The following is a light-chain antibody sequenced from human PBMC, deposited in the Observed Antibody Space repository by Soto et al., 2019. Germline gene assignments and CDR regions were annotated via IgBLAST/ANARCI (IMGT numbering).Light chain of an antibody. CDR1: QSVGSK. Sequence: EIVMTQSPPTLSVSPGERATLSCRASQSVGSKLAWYQQRPGQAPRLLIYDASNRATGIPARFSSSGSGTEFSLTISSLQSEDFAVYSCQQYGDWPGAFGGGTKVDIK. CDR3: QQYGDWPGA. CDR2: DAS. J-gene: IGKJ4*01. V-gene: IGKV3D-15*01.